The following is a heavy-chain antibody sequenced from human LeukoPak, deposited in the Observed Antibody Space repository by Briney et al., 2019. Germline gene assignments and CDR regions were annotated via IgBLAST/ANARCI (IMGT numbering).Heavy chain of an antibody. D-gene: IGHD4-23*01. Sequence: ASVKVSCKASGYPFGSYGISWVRQAPGQGLEWMGRNSGYKGNTKYAQKFQGRVTMTTDTSTSTAYMELRSLRSDDTAVYYCARDHGGKVDRYFDLWGRGTLVTVSS. V-gene: IGHV1-18*01. CDR3: ARDHGGKVDRYFDL. J-gene: IGHJ2*01. CDR2: NSGYKGNT. CDR1: GYPFGSYG.